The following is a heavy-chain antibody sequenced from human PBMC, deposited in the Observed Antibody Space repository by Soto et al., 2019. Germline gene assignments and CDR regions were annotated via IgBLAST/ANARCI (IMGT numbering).Heavy chain of an antibody. V-gene: IGHV3-74*01. D-gene: IGHD2-2*01. CDR1: GFTFKSYW. J-gene: IGHJ3*02. CDR3: ARGLVVPAGDAFDI. Sequence: EVPLVESGGGLVQPGGSLRLSCAASGFTFKSYWMHWVRQAPGKGLVWVSRINGGGSSTSYADSVKGRCTISRDNAKRTLYLQMNSLRAEDTDVYYCARGLVVPAGDAFDIWGQGTMVTVSS. CDR2: INGGGSST.